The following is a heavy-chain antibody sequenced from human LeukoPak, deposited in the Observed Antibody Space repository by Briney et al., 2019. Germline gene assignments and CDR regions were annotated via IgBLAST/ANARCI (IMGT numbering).Heavy chain of an antibody. CDR2: IIPIFGTA. J-gene: IGHJ6*02. Sequence: SVKVSCKVSGYTLTELSMHWVRQAPGQGLEWMGGIIPIFGTANYAQKFQGRVTITADESTSTAYMELSSLRSEDTAVYYCARGTVVPAAGPGRYDHYVMDVWGQGTTVTVSS. V-gene: IGHV1-69*13. CDR1: GYTLTELS. CDR3: ARGTVVPAAGPGRYDHYVMDV. D-gene: IGHD2-2*01.